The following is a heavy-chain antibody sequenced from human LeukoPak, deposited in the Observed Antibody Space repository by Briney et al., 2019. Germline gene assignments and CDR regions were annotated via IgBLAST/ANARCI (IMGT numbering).Heavy chain of an antibody. V-gene: IGHV3-23*01. CDR1: GFTFSSYA. Sequence: GGSLRLSCAASGFTFSSYAMSWVRQAPGKGLEWVSAISGSGGSTYYADSVKGRFTISRANSKNPLYLQMNSLSAEDTAVYYCAKGLPRPYYYDSSGYYPLDYWGQGTLVTVSS. D-gene: IGHD3-22*01. J-gene: IGHJ4*02. CDR3: AKGLPRPYYYDSSGYYPLDY. CDR2: ISGSGGST.